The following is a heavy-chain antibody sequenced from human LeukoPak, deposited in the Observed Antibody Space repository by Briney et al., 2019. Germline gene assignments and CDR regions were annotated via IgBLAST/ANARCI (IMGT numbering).Heavy chain of an antibody. J-gene: IGHJ4*02. CDR2: INPNSGGT. D-gene: IGHD4-11*01. Sequence: ASVKVSCKASGYTFTGYYMHWVRQVPGQGLEWMGWINPNSGGTNHAQKFQGRVTMTRDTSISTAYMEPSRLRSDDTAVYYCARNRLQRKYYFDYWGQGTLVTVSS. V-gene: IGHV1-2*02. CDR1: GYTFTGYY. CDR3: ARNRLQRKYYFDY.